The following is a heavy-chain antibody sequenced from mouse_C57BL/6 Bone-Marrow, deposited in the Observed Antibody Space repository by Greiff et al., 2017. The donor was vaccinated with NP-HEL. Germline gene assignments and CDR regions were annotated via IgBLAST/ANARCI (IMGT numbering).Heavy chain of an antibody. CDR1: GFTFSDAW. V-gene: IGHV6-6*01. Sequence: EVQLQESGGGLVQPGGSMKLSCAASGFTFSDAWMDWVRQSPEKGLEWVAEIRNKANNHATYYAESVKGRFTISRDDSKSSVYLQMNSLRAEDTGIYYCTLWLRRRGFAYWGQGTLVTVSA. D-gene: IGHD2-2*01. CDR3: TLWLRRRGFAY. CDR2: IRNKANNHAT. J-gene: IGHJ3*01.